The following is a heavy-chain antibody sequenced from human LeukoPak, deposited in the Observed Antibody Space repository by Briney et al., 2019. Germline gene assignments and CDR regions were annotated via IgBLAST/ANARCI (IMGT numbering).Heavy chain of an antibody. V-gene: IGHV3-23*01. CDR3: AKDRASERWLQFADGGDAFDI. D-gene: IGHD5-24*01. CDR1: GFTFSSYA. J-gene: IGHJ3*02. Sequence: SGGSLRLPCAASGFTFSSYAMSWVRQAPGKGLEWVSAISGSGGSTYYADSVKGRFTISRDNSKNTLYLQMNSLRAEDTAVYYCAKDRASERWLQFADGGDAFDIWGQGTMVTVSS. CDR2: ISGSGGST.